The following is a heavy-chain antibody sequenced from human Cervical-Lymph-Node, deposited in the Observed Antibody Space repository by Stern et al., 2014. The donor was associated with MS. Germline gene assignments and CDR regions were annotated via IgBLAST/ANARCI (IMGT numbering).Heavy chain of an antibody. J-gene: IGHJ4*02. V-gene: IGHV4-38-2*02. CDR2: IHHSGTT. CDR3: VRDQGASSFDY. CDR1: GFSISSGYY. D-gene: IGHD6-6*01. Sequence: QLQLQESGPGLVKPSETLSLTCSVSGFSISSGYYWGWIRQPPGKGLEWIGTIHHSGTTFYNPSLKSRVTISIDTSKNKTSLKLSSGTAADTATFYCVRDQGASSFDYWGQGTLVTVSS.